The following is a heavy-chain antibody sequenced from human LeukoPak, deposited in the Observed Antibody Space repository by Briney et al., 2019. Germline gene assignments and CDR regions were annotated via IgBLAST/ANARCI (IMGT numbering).Heavy chain of an antibody. D-gene: IGHD2-21*01. CDR2: FDLEDVET. V-gene: IGHV1-24*01. CDR1: GYTFPELS. CDR3: ATERDYYYYGMDV. J-gene: IGHJ6*02. Sequence: ASVRVSCRVSGYTFPELSMHWVPRAPGKAFEWRGGFDLEDVETIYAQTFQGRVPMTEDTSRGTAYMELSSLRSEDTAVYYCATERDYYYYGMDVWGQGTTVTVSS.